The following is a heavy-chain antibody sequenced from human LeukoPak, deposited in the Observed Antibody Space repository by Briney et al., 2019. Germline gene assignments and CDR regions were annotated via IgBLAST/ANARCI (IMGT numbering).Heavy chain of an antibody. V-gene: IGHV3-74*01. D-gene: IGHD1-26*01. CDR3: ARIGASVGAIDY. Sequence: GGSLRLSCAASGFTFSSYWMHWVRQAPGKGLVWVSRINSDGITTSYADSVKGRFTISRDNTKNTLYLQMNSLRAEDTAVYYCARIGASVGAIDYWGQGTLVTVSS. CDR2: INSDGITT. CDR1: GFTFSSYW. J-gene: IGHJ4*02.